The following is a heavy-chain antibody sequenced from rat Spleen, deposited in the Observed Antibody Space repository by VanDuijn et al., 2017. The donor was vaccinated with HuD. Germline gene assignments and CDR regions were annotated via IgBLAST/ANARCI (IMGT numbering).Heavy chain of an antibody. V-gene: IGHV5S10*01. D-gene: IGHD1-7*01. CDR2: IIYDGSRT. Sequence: EVQLVESGGGLVQPGRSLKLSCAASGFTFSDYNMAWVRQAPKKGLEWVATIIYDGSRTYYRDSVKGRFTISRDNPKSTLYLQMDSLRSEDTATYYCLTPRDTAGIPPWGQGVMVTVSS. J-gene: IGHJ2*01. CDR1: GFTFSDYN. CDR3: LTPRDTAGIPP.